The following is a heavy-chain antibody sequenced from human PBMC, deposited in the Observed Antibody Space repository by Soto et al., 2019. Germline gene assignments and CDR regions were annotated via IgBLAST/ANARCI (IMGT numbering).Heavy chain of an antibody. CDR3: AGGFKAVVPAALRPYGGTSAFDS. Sequence: EVQLLESGGGLVQPGGSLRLSCVVSGFTFSNYAMSWVRQAPGKGLEWVSAISGSGTTPKLVDSVKGRFTVSRDNSQNKGYLQMNYLRADDTAVYYCAGGFKAVVPAALRPYGGTSAFDSWGLGTLVAVSS. J-gene: IGHJ4*02. CDR2: ISGSGTTP. CDR1: GFTFSNYA. V-gene: IGHV3-23*01. D-gene: IGHD2-2*01.